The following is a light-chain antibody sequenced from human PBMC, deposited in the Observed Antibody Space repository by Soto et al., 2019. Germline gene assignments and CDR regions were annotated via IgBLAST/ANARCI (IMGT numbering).Light chain of an antibody. CDR3: QQYSTYTPRT. Sequence: EVVMTQSPAILSVSRGERATLSCRASQSVGINVAWYQQKPGQAPRLLIYGASTRATGIPARFSGSGSGTEFTLTISSLQSEDFATYYCQQYSTYTPRTFGQGTKVDIK. CDR1: QSVGIN. CDR2: GAS. J-gene: IGKJ1*01. V-gene: IGKV3-15*01.